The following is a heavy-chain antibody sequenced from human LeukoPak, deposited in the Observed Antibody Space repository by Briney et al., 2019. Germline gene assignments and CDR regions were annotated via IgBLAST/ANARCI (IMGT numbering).Heavy chain of an antibody. CDR3: ARDAVHSGTGNTFDI. CDR2: IKQDGSEK. V-gene: IGHV3-7*01. J-gene: IGHJ3*02. CDR1: GFIFNNYW. Sequence: GGSLRLSCAASGFIFNNYWISWVRQAPGEGLEWVANIKQDGSEKYYVDSVKGRFTISRDNAKNSLFLQMNSLRAEDTAVYYCARDAVHSGTGNTFDIWGQGTVVTVSS. D-gene: IGHD6-13*01.